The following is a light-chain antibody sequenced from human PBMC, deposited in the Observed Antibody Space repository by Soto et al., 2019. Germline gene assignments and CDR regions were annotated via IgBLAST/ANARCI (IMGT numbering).Light chain of an antibody. CDR1: NSNIGSNP. J-gene: IGLJ2*01. CDR2: NSD. CDR3: ATWDDSLSGVV. V-gene: IGLV1-44*01. Sequence: QSVLTQSPSASGTPGQRVTISCSGSNSNIGSNPVNWYQHFPGTAPKLLIYNSDQRPSGVPDRFSGSKSGTSASLAISGLQSEDEADYYCATWDDSLSGVVFGGGTQLTVL.